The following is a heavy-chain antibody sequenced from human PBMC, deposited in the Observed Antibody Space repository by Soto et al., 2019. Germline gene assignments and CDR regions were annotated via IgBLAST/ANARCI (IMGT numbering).Heavy chain of an antibody. Sequence: SVKVSCKASGGTFSSYAISWVRQAPGQGLEWMGGIIPIFGTANYAQKFQGRVTITADESTSTAYMELSSLRSEDTAVYYCARAPYSWNGDYYYGMDVWGQGTTVTVSS. CDR1: GGTFSSYA. J-gene: IGHJ6*02. CDR3: ARAPYSWNGDYYYGMDV. CDR2: IIPIFGTA. V-gene: IGHV1-69*13. D-gene: IGHD1-1*01.